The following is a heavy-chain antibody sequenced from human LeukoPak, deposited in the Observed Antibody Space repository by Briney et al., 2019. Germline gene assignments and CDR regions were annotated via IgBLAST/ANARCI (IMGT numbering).Heavy chain of an antibody. V-gene: IGHV4-30-4*01. J-gene: IGHJ5*02. D-gene: IGHD1-26*01. CDR2: IYYSGST. Sequence: SETLSLTCTVSGGSISSGDYYWSWIRQPPGKGLEWIGYIYYSGSTYYNPSLKSRVTISVDTSKNQFSLKLSSVTAADTAVYYCARALKSPRRGGRLDPWGQGTLVTVSS. CDR1: GGSISSGDYY. CDR3: ARALKSPRRGGRLDP.